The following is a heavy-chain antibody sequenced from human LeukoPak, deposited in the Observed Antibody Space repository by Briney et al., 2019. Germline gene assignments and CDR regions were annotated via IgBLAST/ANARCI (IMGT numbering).Heavy chain of an antibody. CDR2: ISGSGGST. CDR1: GFTFSSYG. D-gene: IGHD6-19*01. J-gene: IGHJ4*02. Sequence: GGTLRLSCAASGFTFSSYGMSWVRQAPGKGLEWVSAISGSGGSTYYADSVKGRFTISRDNAKNSVYLQMNSLRAEDAAVYYCAREPKQWLTPIDYWGQGTLVTVSS. CDR3: AREPKQWLTPIDY. V-gene: IGHV3-23*01.